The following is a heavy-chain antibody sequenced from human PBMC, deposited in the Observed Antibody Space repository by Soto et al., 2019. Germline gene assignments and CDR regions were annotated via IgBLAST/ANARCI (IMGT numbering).Heavy chain of an antibody. Sequence: GGSLRLSCAASGFTFSSYGMHWVRQAPGKGLEWVAVIWYDGSNKYYADSVKGRFTISRDNSKNTLYLQMNSLRAEDTAVYYCARDRASSSSLYYYYYYGMDVWGQGTTVTVSS. CDR1: GFTFSSYG. V-gene: IGHV3-33*01. D-gene: IGHD6-6*01. CDR2: IWYDGSNK. J-gene: IGHJ6*02. CDR3: ARDRASSSSLYYYYYYGMDV.